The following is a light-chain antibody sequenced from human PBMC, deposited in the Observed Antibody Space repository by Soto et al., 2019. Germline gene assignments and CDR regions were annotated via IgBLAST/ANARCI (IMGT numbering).Light chain of an antibody. CDR1: SSDVGAYIY. V-gene: IGLV2-8*01. J-gene: IGLJ2*01. CDR3: ISYAGNHNLV. CDR2: EVN. Sequence: QSVLTQPPSASGSPGQSVTISCTGTSSDVGAYIYVSWYQQHPGTAPKLIIYEVNKRPSGVPDRFSGSRSGNTASLTVSGLHPEDAADYYCISYAGNHNLVFGGGTKVTVL.